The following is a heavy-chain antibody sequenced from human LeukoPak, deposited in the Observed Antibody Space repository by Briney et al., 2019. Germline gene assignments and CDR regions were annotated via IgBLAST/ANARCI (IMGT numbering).Heavy chain of an antibody. CDR2: IYDSGST. J-gene: IGHJ4*02. D-gene: IGHD2/OR15-2a*01. Sequence: PSETLSLTCTVSGGSIRSSYYYWGWIRQPPGKGLEWIGSIYDSGSTYYNPSLKSRVTISVDTSKNQFSLKLNSVTAADTAVYYCARGYSQYFLDYWGQGTLVTVSS. CDR3: ARGYSQYFLDY. CDR1: GGSIRSSYYY. V-gene: IGHV4-39*01.